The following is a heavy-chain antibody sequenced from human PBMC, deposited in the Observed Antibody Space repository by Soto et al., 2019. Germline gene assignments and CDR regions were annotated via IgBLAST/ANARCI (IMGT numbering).Heavy chain of an antibody. Sequence: GGSLTLSCAASGFTFSSYWMYWVRQAPGKGLVWVSRINSDGSSTSYADSVKGRFTISRDNAKNTLYLQMNSLRAEDTAVYYCARDQDDSSGYYPNYYYYYGMDVWGQGTTVNVSS. CDR1: GFTFSSYW. CDR2: INSDGSST. D-gene: IGHD3-22*01. CDR3: ARDQDDSSGYYPNYYYYYGMDV. J-gene: IGHJ6*02. V-gene: IGHV3-74*01.